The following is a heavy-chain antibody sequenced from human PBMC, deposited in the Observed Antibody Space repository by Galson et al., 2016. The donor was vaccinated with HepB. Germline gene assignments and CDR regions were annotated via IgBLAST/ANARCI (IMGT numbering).Heavy chain of an antibody. D-gene: IGHD3-16*01. CDR3: AGVPRDRRSVKCYVLGMDV. CDR2: SSYGSRAT. J-gene: IGHJ6*02. CDR1: GFTFSDYY. Sequence: SLRLSCAASGFTFSDYYMSWLRQAPGKGLEWVSYSSYGSRATYYADSVKGRFNISRDNAKNSLYILMNSLRVEDTAVYYCAGVPRDRRSVKCYVLGMDVWGQGTTVTVSS. V-gene: IGHV3-11*01.